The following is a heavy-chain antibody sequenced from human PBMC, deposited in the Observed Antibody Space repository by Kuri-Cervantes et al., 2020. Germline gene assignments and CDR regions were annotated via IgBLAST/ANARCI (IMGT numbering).Heavy chain of an antibody. D-gene: IGHD3-16*01. CDR3: ARQYYDYVWGSYPWTEINWFDP. J-gene: IGHJ5*02. Sequence: GESLKISCAASGFTVSSNYMSWVRQAPGKGLEWVAVIWYDGSNKYYADSVKGRFTTSRDNSKNTLYLQMNSLRAEDTAVYYCARQYYDYVWGSYPWTEINWFDPWGQGTLVTVSS. V-gene: IGHV3-33*08. CDR2: IWYDGSNK. CDR1: GFTVSSNY.